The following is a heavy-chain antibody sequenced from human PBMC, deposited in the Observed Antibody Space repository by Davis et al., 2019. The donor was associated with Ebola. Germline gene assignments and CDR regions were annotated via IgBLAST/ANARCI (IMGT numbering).Heavy chain of an antibody. Sequence: GESLKTSCAASGFTFSSYWMSWVRQAPGKGLEWVANIKQDGSEKYYVDSVKGRFTISRDNAKNSLYLQMKSLRAEDTAVYYCARGGPYYDYIWGNYRYDYWGQGILVNVSS. CDR2: IKQDGSEK. CDR3: ARGGPYYDYIWGNYRYDY. V-gene: IGHV3-7*01. CDR1: GFTFSSYW. D-gene: IGHD3-16*02. J-gene: IGHJ4*02.